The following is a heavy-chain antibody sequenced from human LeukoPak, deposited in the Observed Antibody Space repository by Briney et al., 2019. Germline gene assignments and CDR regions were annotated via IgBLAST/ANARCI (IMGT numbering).Heavy chain of an antibody. D-gene: IGHD3-10*01. CDR2: FDPEDGET. CDR1: GYTLTELS. CDR3: ATDITWFGEKPTPQYYYYGMDV. Sequence: AASVKVSCKVSGYTLTELSMHWVRQAPGKGLEWMGGFDPEDGETIYAQKFQGRVTMTEDTSTDTAYMELSSLRSEDTAVYHCATDITWFGEKPTPQYYYYGMDVWGQGTTVTVS. J-gene: IGHJ6*02. V-gene: IGHV1-24*01.